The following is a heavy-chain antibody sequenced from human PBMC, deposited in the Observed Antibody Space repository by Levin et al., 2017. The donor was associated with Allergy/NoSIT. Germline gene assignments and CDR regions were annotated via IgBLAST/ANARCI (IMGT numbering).Heavy chain of an antibody. CDR1: GFTFTSCA. D-gene: IGHD7-27*01. J-gene: IGHJ4*02. Sequence: GGSLRLSCAASGFTFTSCAMSWVRQAPGKGLEWVSGITRTGENTYYADSVKGRFTISRDNSKNTLYLQTRSLRAEDTAIYYCAKAQRGTIGEKQEFWGQGTLVTVSS. V-gene: IGHV3-23*01. CDR2: ITRTGENT. CDR3: AKAQRGTIGEKQEF.